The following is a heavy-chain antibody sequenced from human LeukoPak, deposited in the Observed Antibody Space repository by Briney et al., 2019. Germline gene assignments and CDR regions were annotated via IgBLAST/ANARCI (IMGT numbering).Heavy chain of an antibody. Sequence: SETLSLTCTVSGGSISSSSYYWGWIRQPPGKGLEWIGSIYYSGSTYYNPSLKSRVTISVDTSKNQFSLKLSSVTAADTAVYYCARRYRGTGGYSYGSYYYYYYMDVWGKGTTVTISS. CDR1: GGSISSSSYY. CDR3: ARRYRGTGGYSYGSYYYYYYMDV. CDR2: IYYSGST. J-gene: IGHJ6*03. D-gene: IGHD5-18*01. V-gene: IGHV4-39*07.